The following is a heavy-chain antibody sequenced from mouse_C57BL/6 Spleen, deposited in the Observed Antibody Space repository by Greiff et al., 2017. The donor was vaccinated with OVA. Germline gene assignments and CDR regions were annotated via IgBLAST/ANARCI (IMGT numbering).Heavy chain of an antibody. Sequence: QVQLQQPGAELVKPGASVKLSCKASGYTFTSYWMHWVKQKPGQGLEWIGMIHPNSGSTNYNEKFKSKATLTVDKSSSTAYMQLSSLTSEDSAVYYCARRPDGYYWYFDVWGTGTTVTVSS. J-gene: IGHJ1*03. CDR2: IHPNSGST. D-gene: IGHD2-3*01. V-gene: IGHV1-64*01. CDR1: GYTFTSYW. CDR3: ARRPDGYYWYFDV.